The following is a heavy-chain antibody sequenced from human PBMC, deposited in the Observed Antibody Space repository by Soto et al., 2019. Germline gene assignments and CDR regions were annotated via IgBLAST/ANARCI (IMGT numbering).Heavy chain of an antibody. CDR3: ARMTGIAARLHY. V-gene: IGHV4-31*03. CDR2: IYYGGST. Sequence: LSVTCLESGGSISSGGYYESWIRQHPGKGLEWIGYIYYGGSTYYNTSLKSRVTISVDTSKNQLSLKLSSVTAADTAVYYCARMTGIAARLHYWGQVTLVTV. D-gene: IGHD6-6*01. J-gene: IGHJ4*02. CDR1: GGSISSGGYY.